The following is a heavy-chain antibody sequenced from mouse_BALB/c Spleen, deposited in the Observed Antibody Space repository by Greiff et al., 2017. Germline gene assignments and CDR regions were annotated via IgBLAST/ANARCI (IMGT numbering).Heavy chain of an antibody. CDR1: GYTFTDYN. V-gene: IGHV1S29*02. D-gene: IGHD2-1*01. Sequence: EVQLQQSGPELVKPGASVKISCKASGYTFTDYNMHWVKQSHGKSLEWIGYIYPYNGGTGYNQKFKSKATLTVDNSSSTAYMELRSLTSEDSAVYYCARDGNNMPFAHWGQGTLVTVSA. CDR2: IYPYNGGT. J-gene: IGHJ3*01. CDR3: ARDGNNMPFAH.